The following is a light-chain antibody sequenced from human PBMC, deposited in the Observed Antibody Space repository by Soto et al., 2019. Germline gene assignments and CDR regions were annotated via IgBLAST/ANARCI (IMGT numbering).Light chain of an antibody. CDR3: QQRSNWPPYT. J-gene: IGKJ2*01. CDR2: GAS. CDR1: QSVSGN. Sequence: EIVMTQSPATLSVSPGERATLSCRASQSVSGNLAWYQQKPGQAPRLLIYGASNRATGIPARFSGSGSGTDFTLTISSLEPEDFAVYYCQQRSNWPPYTFGQGTKLEIK. V-gene: IGKV3-11*01.